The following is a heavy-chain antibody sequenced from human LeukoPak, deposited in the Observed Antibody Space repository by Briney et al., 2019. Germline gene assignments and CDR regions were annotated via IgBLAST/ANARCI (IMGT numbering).Heavy chain of an antibody. CDR3: ARGYCSSTSCYKFPAFDI. CDR2: IYSGGST. CDR1: GFTVSSNY. D-gene: IGHD2-2*02. V-gene: IGHV3-66*02. J-gene: IGHJ3*02. Sequence: HPGGSLRLSCAASGFTVSSNYMSWVRQAPGKGLEWVSVIYSGGSTYYADSVKGRFTISRDNSKNTLYLQMNSLRAEDTAVYYCARGYCSSTSCYKFPAFDIWGQGTMVTVSS.